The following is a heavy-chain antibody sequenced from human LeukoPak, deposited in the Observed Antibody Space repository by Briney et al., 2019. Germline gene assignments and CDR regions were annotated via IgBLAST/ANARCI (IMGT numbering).Heavy chain of an antibody. CDR2: ISAYNGNT. CDR3: ASMWRTGAFDY. Sequence: ASVTLSFTASGYTFTSYGISWVRQAPGQGLEWMGWISAYNGNTNYAQKLQGRVTMTTDTSTSTAYMELRSLRSDDTAVYYCASMWRTGAFDYWGQGTLVTVSS. D-gene: IGHD2-21*01. CDR1: GYTFTSYG. J-gene: IGHJ4*02. V-gene: IGHV1-18*01.